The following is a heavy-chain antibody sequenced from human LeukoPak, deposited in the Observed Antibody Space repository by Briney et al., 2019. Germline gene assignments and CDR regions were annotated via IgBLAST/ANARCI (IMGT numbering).Heavy chain of an antibody. CDR1: GGSISSSSYY. Sequence: SETLSLTCTVSGGSISSSSYYWSWIRQPAGKGLEWIGRIYTSGSTNYNPSLKSRVTISVDTSKNQFSLKLSSVTAADTAVYYCARELLWFGELHNWFDPWGQGTLVTVSS. J-gene: IGHJ5*02. CDR3: ARELLWFGELHNWFDP. V-gene: IGHV4-61*02. D-gene: IGHD3-10*01. CDR2: IYTSGST.